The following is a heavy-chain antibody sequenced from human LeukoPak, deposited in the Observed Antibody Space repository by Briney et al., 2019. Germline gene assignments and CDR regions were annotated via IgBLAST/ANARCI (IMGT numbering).Heavy chain of an antibody. CDR2: MKPDESDR. CDR1: GFTFNTYW. Sequence: GGSLRLSCAASGFTFNTYWMNWVRQAPGKGLEWVALMKPDESDRYYVESVKGRFTISRDNAKNSLYLQMNSLRAEDTAVYYCARGISSGWSSHWGQGTLVTVSS. J-gene: IGHJ4*02. CDR3: ARGISSGWSSH. D-gene: IGHD6-19*01. V-gene: IGHV3-7*03.